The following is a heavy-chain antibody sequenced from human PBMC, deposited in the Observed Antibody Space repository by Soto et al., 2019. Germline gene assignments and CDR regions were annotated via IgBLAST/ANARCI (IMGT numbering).Heavy chain of an antibody. CDR3: ARGYNDFWSGYLTWFDP. V-gene: IGHV4-59*01. J-gene: IGHJ5*02. CDR2: IYYSGST. Sequence: SETLDLTCTDTGGSMSSYDWSWILQAPGKGLEWIGYIYYSGSTNYNPSLKSRVTISVDTSKNQFSLKLSSLTAADTAVYYCARGYNDFWSGYLTWFDPWGQGTLVTVS. D-gene: IGHD3-3*01. CDR1: GGSMSSYD.